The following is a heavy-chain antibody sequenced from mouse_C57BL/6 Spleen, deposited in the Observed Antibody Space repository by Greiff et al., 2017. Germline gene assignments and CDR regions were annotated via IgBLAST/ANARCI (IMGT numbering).Heavy chain of an antibody. V-gene: IGHV1-80*01. CDR3: ARFWDVGFPWYFDV. J-gene: IGHJ1*03. Sequence: QVTLQQSGAELVKPGASVKISCTASGFAFSRYWMNWVKQRPGKGLEWIGKIYTGDGDTTDHGKVKCKATLTADKSSSTAYMQLSSLTSEDSSVYFCARFWDVGFPWYFDVWGTGTTVTVSS. CDR1: GFAFSRYW. CDR2: IYTGDGDT. D-gene: IGHD4-1*01.